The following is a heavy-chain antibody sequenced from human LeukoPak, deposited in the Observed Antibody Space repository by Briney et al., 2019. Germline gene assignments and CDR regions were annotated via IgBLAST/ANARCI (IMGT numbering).Heavy chain of an antibody. CDR3: AKDSRYCSGGSCNNWFDP. CDR2: FSGSGGST. CDR1: GFTFSSYA. J-gene: IGHJ5*02. D-gene: IGHD2-15*01. Sequence: GGSLRLSCAASGFTFSSYAMSWVRQAPGKGLEWVSAFSGSGGSTYYADSVKGRFTISRDNSKNTLYLQMNSLRAEDTAVYYCAKDSRYCSGGSCNNWFDPWGQGTLVPVSS. V-gene: IGHV3-23*01.